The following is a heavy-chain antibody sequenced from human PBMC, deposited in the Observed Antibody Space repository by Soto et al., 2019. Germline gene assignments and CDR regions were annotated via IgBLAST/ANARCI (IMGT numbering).Heavy chain of an antibody. CDR2: ISSSSSYI. CDR1: GFTFSSYS. CDR3: ARDATFGTKGGSFDI. D-gene: IGHD3-16*01. Sequence: GWSLRLSCAASGFTFSSYSMNWVRQAPGKGLEWVSSISSSSSYIYYADSVKGRFTISRDNAKNSLYLQMNSLRAEDTAVYYCARDATFGTKGGSFDIWGHGTMATVSS. J-gene: IGHJ3*02. V-gene: IGHV3-21*01.